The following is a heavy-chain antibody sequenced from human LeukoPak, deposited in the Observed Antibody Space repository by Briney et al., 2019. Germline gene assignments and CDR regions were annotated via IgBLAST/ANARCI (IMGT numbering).Heavy chain of an antibody. CDR3: ARTTTQRVKDYYYYYMDV. D-gene: IGHD1-1*01. J-gene: IGHJ6*03. V-gene: IGHV4-59*01. CDR1: GGSISSYY. CDR2: IYYSGST. Sequence: SETLSLTCTVSGGSISSYYWSWIRQPPGKGLEWIGYIYYSGSTNYNPSLKSRVTISVDTSKNQFSLKLSSVTAADTAVYYRARTTTQRVKDYYYYYMDVWGKGTTVTVSS.